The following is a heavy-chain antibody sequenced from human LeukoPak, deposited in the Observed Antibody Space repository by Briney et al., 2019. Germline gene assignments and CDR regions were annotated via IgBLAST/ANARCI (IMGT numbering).Heavy chain of an antibody. V-gene: IGHV4-4*09. J-gene: IGHJ4*02. CDR1: DDSITSVY. CDR3: ARTARVFDY. Sequence: SETLSPICTVSDDSITSVYWSWIRQPPGKGLEVIGYTYVGGDTNYNPSLKSRVTMSLDTSKHQVSLKMTSVTAADTAVYYCARTARVFDYWGPGILVTVSS. CDR2: TYVGGDT. D-gene: IGHD5-18*01.